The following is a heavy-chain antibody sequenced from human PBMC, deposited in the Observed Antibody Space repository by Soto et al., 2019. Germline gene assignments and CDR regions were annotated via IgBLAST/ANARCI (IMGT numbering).Heavy chain of an antibody. Sequence: SETLSLTCSVSGDSISNSRFYWAWIRQPPGEGLEWIGSIYHTGNAYYNPSLKSRVTISVDTSKNQFSLKLTSVTATDAALYYCARDFFDSSDYTTNWFDPWGQGTLVTAPQ. J-gene: IGHJ5*02. CDR2: IYHTGNA. CDR1: GDSISNSRFY. V-gene: IGHV4-39*01. CDR3: ARDFFDSSDYTTNWFDP. D-gene: IGHD3-22*01.